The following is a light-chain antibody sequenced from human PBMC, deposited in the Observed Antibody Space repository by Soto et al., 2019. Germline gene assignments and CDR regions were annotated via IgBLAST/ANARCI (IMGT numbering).Light chain of an antibody. CDR2: DAS. J-gene: IGKJ1*01. Sequence: DIQMTQSPSTLSASVGDRVTITCRASQSISGWLAWYQQRPGKAPKLLIYDASSLQTGAPSRFSGSGSGTEFTLTISSLQPDDFATYYCQQYENSPWTFGQGTKVEVK. CDR1: QSISGW. CDR3: QQYENSPWT. V-gene: IGKV1-5*01.